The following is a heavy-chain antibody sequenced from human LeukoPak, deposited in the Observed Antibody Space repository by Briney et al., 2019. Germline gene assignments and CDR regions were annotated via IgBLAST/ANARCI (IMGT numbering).Heavy chain of an antibody. D-gene: IGHD2-2*01. J-gene: IGHJ4*02. CDR1: GGSFSGYY. CDR2: INHSGST. V-gene: IGHV4-34*01. Sequence: SETLSLTCAVYGGSFSGYYWSWIRQPPGKGLEWIGEINHSGSTNYNPSLKSRVTISVDTSKNQFSLKLSSVTAADTAVYYCARVPLRGPAVRNYWGQGTLFTVSS. CDR3: ARVPLRGPAVRNY.